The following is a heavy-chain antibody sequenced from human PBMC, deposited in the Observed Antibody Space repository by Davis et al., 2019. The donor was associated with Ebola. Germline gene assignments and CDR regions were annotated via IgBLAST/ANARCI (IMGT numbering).Heavy chain of an antibody. J-gene: IGHJ6*02. CDR1: GFVFSVSA. V-gene: IGHV3-23*01. CDR3: ANHKNYYYGMDI. Sequence: GESLKISCEASGFVFSVSAMHWVRQASGKGLEWVSAISGSGGSTYYADSVKGRFTISRDNSKNTLYLQMNSLRAEDTAVYYCANHKNYYYGMDIWGQGTTVTVSS. CDR2: ISGSGGST.